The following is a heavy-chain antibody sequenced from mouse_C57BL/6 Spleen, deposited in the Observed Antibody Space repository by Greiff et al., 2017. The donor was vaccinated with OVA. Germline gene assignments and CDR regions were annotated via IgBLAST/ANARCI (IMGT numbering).Heavy chain of an antibody. D-gene: IGHD1-1*01. Sequence: VQLQQPGAELVKPGASVKLSCKASGYTFTSYWMQWVKQRPGQGLEWIGEIDPSDSYTNYNQKFKGKATLTVDTSSSTAYMQLSSLTSEDSAVYYCARWEPYYYGSSGGFAYWGQGTLVTVSA. V-gene: IGHV1-50*01. CDR3: ARWEPYYYGSSGGFAY. J-gene: IGHJ3*01. CDR2: IDPSDSYT. CDR1: GYTFTSYW.